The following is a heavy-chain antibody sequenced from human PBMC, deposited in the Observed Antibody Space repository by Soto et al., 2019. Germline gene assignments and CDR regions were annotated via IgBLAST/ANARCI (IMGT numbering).Heavy chain of an antibody. V-gene: IGHV3-23*01. CDR1: GFIFSSSA. CDR3: AKASGYYGINWFDP. Sequence: PGGSLRLSCAASGFIFSSSAMSWIRQAPGKGLEWVSSISGSGGSTYYADSVKGRFTISRDNSKNTLYLQMNSLRAEDTAVYYCAKASGYYGINWFDPWGQGTLVTVSS. J-gene: IGHJ5*02. CDR2: ISGSGGST. D-gene: IGHD3-22*01.